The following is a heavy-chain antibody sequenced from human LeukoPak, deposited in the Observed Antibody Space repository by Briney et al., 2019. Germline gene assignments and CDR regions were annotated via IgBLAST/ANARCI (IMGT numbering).Heavy chain of an antibody. CDR2: IKHDGSEK. Sequence: PGGSLRLSCAASGFTFSSYWMSWVRQPPGKGLEWVANIKHDGSEKYYVDSVKGRFTISRDNAKNSLYLQMNSLRGEDTAVYYCARVGTAEGTLEDYWGQRTLVTVSS. D-gene: IGHD6-13*01. J-gene: IGHJ4*02. V-gene: IGHV3-7*01. CDR3: ARVGTAEGTLEDY. CDR1: GFTFSSYW.